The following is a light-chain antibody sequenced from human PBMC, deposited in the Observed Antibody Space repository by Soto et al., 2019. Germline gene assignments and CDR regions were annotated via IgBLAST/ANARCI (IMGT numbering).Light chain of an antibody. CDR1: QSVGGH. CDR2: DAS. Sequence: EIVLTQSPATLSLSPGERDTLSYRASQSVGGHLAWYQQKPGQAPRLLIYDASDRATGIPARFSGSGSETDFTLTISSLEPDDFAVYYCQQRNNWPPSITFGQGTRLEIK. CDR3: QQRNNWPPSIT. J-gene: IGKJ5*01. V-gene: IGKV3-11*01.